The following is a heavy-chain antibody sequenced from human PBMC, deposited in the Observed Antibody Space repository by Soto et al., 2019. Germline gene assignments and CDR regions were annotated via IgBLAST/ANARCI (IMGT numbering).Heavy chain of an antibody. Sequence: QVQLQQWGAGLLKPSETLSLTCAVYGGSFSGYYWSWIRQPPGKGLEWIGEINHSGSTNYNPSLKSRVTISVDTSKNQFSLKLSSVTAADTAVYYCARGQVGMVAVTRVLDYYYMDVWGKGTTVTVSS. D-gene: IGHD2-15*01. J-gene: IGHJ6*03. CDR3: ARGQVGMVAVTRVLDYYYMDV. CDR1: GGSFSGYY. V-gene: IGHV4-34*01. CDR2: INHSGST.